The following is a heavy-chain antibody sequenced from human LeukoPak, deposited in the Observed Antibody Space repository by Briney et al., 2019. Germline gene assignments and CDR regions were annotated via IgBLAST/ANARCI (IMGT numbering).Heavy chain of an antibody. CDR2: IHHSGST. Sequence: SETLSLTCAVYGGSVRDNYWSWIRQPPGKGLEWIGEIHHSGSTKYNPSLKSRVTISLDTSKNQFSLKLNSMTAADTAVYYCAGHVSAAAGGRWSQGTLVTVSS. CDR3: AGHVSAAAGGR. J-gene: IGHJ4*02. D-gene: IGHD6-13*01. CDR1: GGSVRDNY. V-gene: IGHV4-34*01.